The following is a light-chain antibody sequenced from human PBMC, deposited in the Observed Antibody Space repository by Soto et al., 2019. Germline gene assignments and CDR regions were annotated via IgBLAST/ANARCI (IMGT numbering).Light chain of an antibody. J-gene: IGLJ2*01. V-gene: IGLV1-40*01. CDR2: GNS. Sequence: QSVLTQPPSVSGAPGQRVTISCTGSSSNIGAGYDVHWYQQLPGTAPKLLIYGNSNRPSGVPDRFSGSKSGTSASLAITGLQPEDEADYYCQSYDSSLSGSVFGGGTKLTVI. CDR1: SSNIGAGYD. CDR3: QSYDSSLSGSV.